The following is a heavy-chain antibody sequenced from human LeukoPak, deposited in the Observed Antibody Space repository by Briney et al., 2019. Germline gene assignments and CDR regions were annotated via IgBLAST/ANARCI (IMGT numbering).Heavy chain of an antibody. CDR1: GGTFSSYA. CDR2: IIPIFGTA. V-gene: IGHV1-69*05. D-gene: IGHD4-11*01. CDR3: AFMTTSSTYYYYYMDV. J-gene: IGHJ6*03. Sequence: ASVKVSCKASGGTFSSYAISWVRQAPGQGLEWMGGIIPIFGTANYAQKFQGRVTITTDESTSTAYMELSSLRSEDTAVYYCAFMTTSSTYYYYYMDVWGKGTTVTVSS.